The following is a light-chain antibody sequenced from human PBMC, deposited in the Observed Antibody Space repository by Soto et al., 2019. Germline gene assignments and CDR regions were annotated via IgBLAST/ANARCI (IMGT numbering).Light chain of an antibody. V-gene: IGKV1-5*03. CDR3: QHYNVY. CDR1: QSINNC. Sequence: DIQMTQSPSTLSASVGDRVTITCRASQSINNCLAWYQLKPGKAPKLLLYGASSLESGVPSRFSGSGAGTEFTRTISSLQPDDFATYYCQHYNVYFGQGPNLELK. CDR2: GAS. J-gene: IGKJ2*01.